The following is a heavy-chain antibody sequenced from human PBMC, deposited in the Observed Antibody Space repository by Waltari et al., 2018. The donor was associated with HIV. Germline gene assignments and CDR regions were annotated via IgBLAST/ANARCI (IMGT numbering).Heavy chain of an antibody. CDR3: TRVFRGTINYFDSRLGH. J-gene: IGHJ4*02. V-gene: IGHV1-2*02. CDR1: GFTFSDYY. D-gene: IGHD3-22*01. CDR2: INPNRGGT. Sequence: QVQLVQSGAEVKKPGASVKVSCKASGFTFSDYYMHWVRQAPGQGLEGMGWINPNRGGTRYSEKFQGRVTMTRDTSISTAYMELFRLRFDDTAIYYCTRVFRGTINYFDSRLGHWGQGTLVTVSS.